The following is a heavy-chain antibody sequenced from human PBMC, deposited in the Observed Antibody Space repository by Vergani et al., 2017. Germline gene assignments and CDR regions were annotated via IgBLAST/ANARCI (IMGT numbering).Heavy chain of an antibody. D-gene: IGHD3-22*01. CDR1: GYTFTSYY. V-gene: IGHV1-46*01. Sequence: QVQLVQSGAEVKKPGASVKVSCKASGYTFTSYYMHWVRQAPGQGLEWMGIINPSGGSTSYAQKFQGRVTMTRDTSTSTVYMELSSLRSEDTAVYYCARTPPYYYDSSGYLGWYFDLWGRGTLVTVSS. CDR2: INPSGGST. CDR3: ARTPPYYYDSSGYLGWYFDL. J-gene: IGHJ2*01.